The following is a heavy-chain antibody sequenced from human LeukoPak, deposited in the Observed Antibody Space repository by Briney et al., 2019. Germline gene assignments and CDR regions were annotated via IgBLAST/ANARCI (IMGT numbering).Heavy chain of an antibody. Sequence: TGGSLRLSSAASGFTFSSYEMNWVRQAPGKGLEWVSYISSSGSTIYYADSVKGRFTISRDNAKNSLYLQMNSLRAEDTAVYYCASNYGSGSLGYYYYYYGMDVWGQGTTVTVSS. CDR1: GFTFSSYE. CDR3: ASNYGSGSLGYYYYYYGMDV. D-gene: IGHD3-10*01. CDR2: ISSSGSTI. V-gene: IGHV3-48*03. J-gene: IGHJ6*02.